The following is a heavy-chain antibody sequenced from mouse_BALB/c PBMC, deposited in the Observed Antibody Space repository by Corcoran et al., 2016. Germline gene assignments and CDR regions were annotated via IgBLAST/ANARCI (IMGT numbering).Heavy chain of an antibody. CDR1: GYSITSGYY. CDR3: ARDYYGSSYFDY. V-gene: IGHV3-6*02. Sequence: DVQLQESGPGHVKPSQSLSLTCSVTGYSITSGYYWNWIRQFQGNKLEWMGYISYDGRKNYNPSLKNRISITRDTSKNQFFLKLNSVTTEDTATYYCARDYYGSSYFDYWGQGTTLTVSS. J-gene: IGHJ2*01. CDR2: ISYDGRK. D-gene: IGHD1-1*01.